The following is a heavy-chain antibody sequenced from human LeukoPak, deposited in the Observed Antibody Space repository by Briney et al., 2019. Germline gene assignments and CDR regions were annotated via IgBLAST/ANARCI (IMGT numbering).Heavy chain of an antibody. D-gene: IGHD3-3*01. CDR2: INPDSGGT. CDR3: ARTRYDFWSAADRDAFDI. Sequence: ASVKVSCKASGYSFTGYYMHWVRQAPGQGLEWMVWINPDSGGTNYAQKFQGRVTMTRDTSITTAYMELSRLTSDDTAVYYCARTRYDFWSAADRDAFDIWGQGTMVTVSS. V-gene: IGHV1-2*02. J-gene: IGHJ3*02. CDR1: GYSFTGYY.